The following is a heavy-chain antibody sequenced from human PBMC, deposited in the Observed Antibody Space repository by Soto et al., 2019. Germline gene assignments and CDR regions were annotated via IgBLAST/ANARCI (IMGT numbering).Heavy chain of an antibody. CDR2: IYHSGRT. V-gene: IGHV4-30-2*01. D-gene: IGHD2-15*01. J-gene: IGHJ5*02. Sequence: QLQLQESGSGLVKPSQTLSLTCAVSGGSISSGGYSWSWIRQPPGKGLAWIGYIYHSGRTYYNPSLKIRATIPVDRSKTQFSLKLSSVTAADTAVYYCARGQVVAAHLWGQGTLVTVSS. CDR3: ARGQVVAAHL. CDR1: GGSISSGGYS.